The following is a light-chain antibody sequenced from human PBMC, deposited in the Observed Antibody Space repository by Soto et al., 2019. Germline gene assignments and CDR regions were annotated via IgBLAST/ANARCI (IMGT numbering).Light chain of an antibody. Sequence: IQMTQSPSTLSASVGDRVTITCRASQSISSWLAWYQQKPGKAPKLLIYKASSLESGLPSRFSGSGSGKEFTLTISSLQPDDFATYYCQQYNSYSPITFGQGTRLEIK. J-gene: IGKJ5*01. V-gene: IGKV1-5*03. CDR3: QQYNSYSPIT. CDR2: KAS. CDR1: QSISSW.